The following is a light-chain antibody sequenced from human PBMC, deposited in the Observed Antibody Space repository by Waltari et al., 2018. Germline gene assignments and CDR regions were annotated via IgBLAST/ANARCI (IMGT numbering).Light chain of an antibody. CDR2: KDY. CDR3: ATWDDSLNGWV. CDR1: STTITNY. J-gene: IGLJ3*02. Sequence: QSVLTQPPSASGAPGQEVSISCSGGSTTITNYVFWYQQFPGPAPKLIVYKDYERPSWVPDRFSASKSGNSASLAISGLRSDDEADYYCATWDDSLNGWVFGGGTKLTVL. V-gene: IGLV1-47*01.